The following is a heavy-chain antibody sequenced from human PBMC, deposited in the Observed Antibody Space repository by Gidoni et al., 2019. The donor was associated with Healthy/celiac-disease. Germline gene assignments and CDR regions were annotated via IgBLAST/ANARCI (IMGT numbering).Heavy chain of an antibody. CDR3: ARDKVDGDYVSVWFDP. D-gene: IGHD4-17*01. CDR1: GYTFTSYA. V-gene: IGHV1-3*01. Sequence: QVQLVQSGAAVKKPGASVKVSCKASGYTFTSYAMHWVRQAPGQRLEWMGWINAGNGNTKYSQKCQGRVTITRDTSASTAYMELSSLRSEDTAVYYCARDKVDGDYVSVWFDPWGQGTLVTVSS. CDR2: INAGNGNT. J-gene: IGHJ5*02.